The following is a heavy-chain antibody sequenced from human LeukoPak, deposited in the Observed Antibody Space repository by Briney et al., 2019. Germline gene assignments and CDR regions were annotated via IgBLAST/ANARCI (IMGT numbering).Heavy chain of an antibody. CDR3: ARSYSSSWSHFDY. J-gene: IGHJ4*02. V-gene: IGHV1-3*03. CDR2: INAGNGNT. CDR1: GYTFTTYA. Sequence: ASVKVSCKASGYTFTTYAIHWVRQAPGQRLEWMGWINAGNGNTKYSQEFQGRVTITRDTSASTAYMELSSLRSEDMAVYYCARSYSSSWSHFDYWGRGTLVTVSS. D-gene: IGHD6-13*01.